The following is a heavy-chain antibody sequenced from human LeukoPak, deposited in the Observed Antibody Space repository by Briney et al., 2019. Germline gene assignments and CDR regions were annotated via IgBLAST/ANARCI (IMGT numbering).Heavy chain of an antibody. CDR2: IYYSGST. V-gene: IGHV4-39*07. J-gene: IGHJ5*02. Sequence: SETLSLTCTVSGGSISSSSYYWGWIRQPPGKGLEWIGSIYYSGSTYYNPSLKSRVTISVDTSKNQFSLKLSSVTAADTAVYYCARDLRVNVWGSYRYNWFDPWGQGTLVTVSS. D-gene: IGHD3-16*02. CDR1: GGSISSSSYY. CDR3: ARDLRVNVWGSYRYNWFDP.